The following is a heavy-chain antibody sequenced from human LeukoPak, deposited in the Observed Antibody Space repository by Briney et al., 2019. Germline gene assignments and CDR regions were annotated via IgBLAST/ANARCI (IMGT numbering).Heavy chain of an antibody. CDR1: GGSISSSSYY. D-gene: IGHD5-18*01. CDR2: IYYSGST. CDR3: ARPLHSYDIDAFDI. Sequence: SETLSLTXTVSGGSISSSSYYWGGIRQPPGKGLEWIGSIYYSGSTYYNPSLKSRVTISVDTSKNQFSLKLSSVTAADTAVYYCARPLHSYDIDAFDIWGQGTMVTVSS. V-gene: IGHV4-39*01. J-gene: IGHJ3*02.